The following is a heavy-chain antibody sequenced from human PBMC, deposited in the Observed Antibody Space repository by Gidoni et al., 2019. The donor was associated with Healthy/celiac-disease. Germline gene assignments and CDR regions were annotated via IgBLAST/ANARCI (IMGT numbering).Heavy chain of an antibody. V-gene: IGHV4-34*01. CDR2: INHSGST. J-gene: IGHJ6*03. D-gene: IGHD3-10*01. Sequence: QVQLQQWGAGLLKPSETLSLTCAVYGGSFSGYYWSWIRQPPGTGLEWIGEINHSGSTNYNPSLKSRVTISVDTSKNQFSLKLSSVTAADTAVYYCARGLGGSMVRGVIPMDVWAKGPRSPSP. CDR3: ARGLGGSMVRGVIPMDV. CDR1: GGSFSGYY.